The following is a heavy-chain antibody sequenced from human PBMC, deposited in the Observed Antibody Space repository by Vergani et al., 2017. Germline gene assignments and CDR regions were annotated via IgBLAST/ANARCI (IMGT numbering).Heavy chain of an antibody. J-gene: IGHJ4*02. CDR2: IIPILGIA. CDR3: ARGREYSATS. Sequence: QVQLVQSGAEVKKPGSSVKVSCKASGGTFSSYTINWVRQAPGQGLEWMGRIIPILGIANYAHQFQGRLTITADKSTTTAYMDLSSLRSEDTAVYYCARGREYSATSWGQGTLVTVSS. CDR1: GGTFSSYT. D-gene: IGHD5-12*01. V-gene: IGHV1-69*02.